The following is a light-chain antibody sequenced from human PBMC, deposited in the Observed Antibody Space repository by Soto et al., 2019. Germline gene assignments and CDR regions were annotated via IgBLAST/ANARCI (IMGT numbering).Light chain of an antibody. CDR1: SSNIGISS. V-gene: IGLV1-44*01. CDR3: AAWDDSLKGPV. J-gene: IGLJ7*01. CDR2: NDD. Sequence: QSALTQAPSASGTPGQRVTISCSGSSSNIGISSVTWYEQLPGTAPKLLVYNDDHRPSGVPDRFSGSKSGTSASLAISGLQSEDEADYYCAAWDDSLKGPVFGGGTQLTVL.